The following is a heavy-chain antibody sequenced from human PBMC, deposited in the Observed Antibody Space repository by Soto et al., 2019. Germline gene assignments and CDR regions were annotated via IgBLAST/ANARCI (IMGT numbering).Heavy chain of an antibody. CDR1: GGTFDHAA. J-gene: IGHJ4*02. Sequence: QVQLVQSGAEVKKPGSSVKVSCEAPGGTFDHAAITWVRQAPGQGLEWMGGINPMFNSTHFAQKFQGRVTITADAATSTAFMELRMLRSDATAVYYCARQIFAADYWGQGTLLIVSS. CDR3: ARQIFAADY. D-gene: IGHD3-9*01. V-gene: IGHV1-69*01. CDR2: INPMFNST.